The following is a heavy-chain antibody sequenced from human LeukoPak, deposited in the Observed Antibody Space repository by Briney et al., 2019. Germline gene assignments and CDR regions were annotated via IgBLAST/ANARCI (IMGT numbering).Heavy chain of an antibody. CDR2: THTSEST. Sequence: PSETLSLTCTVSGGSISSYYWSWIRQPAGKGLEWIGRTHTSESTNYNPSLKSRVTMSGDTSKNQFSLKLSSVTAADTAVYYCARESNYYGSGTGWFDPWGQGTLVTVSS. J-gene: IGHJ5*02. D-gene: IGHD3-10*01. V-gene: IGHV4-4*07. CDR3: ARESNYYGSGTGWFDP. CDR1: GGSISSYY.